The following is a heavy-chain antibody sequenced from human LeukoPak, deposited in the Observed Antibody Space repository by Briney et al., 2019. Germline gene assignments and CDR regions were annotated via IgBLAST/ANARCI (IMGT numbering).Heavy chain of an antibody. CDR1: GFTFSSYG. CDR3: ARDAGQWLGSKYYFDY. V-gene: IGHV3-30*19. J-gene: IGHJ4*02. CDR2: ISYDGSNK. Sequence: GGSLRLSCAASGFTFSSYGMHWVRQAPGKGLEWVAVISYDGSNKYYADSVKGRFTISRGNSKNTLYLQMNSLRAEDTAVYYCARDAGQWLGSKYYFDYWGQGTLVTVPS. D-gene: IGHD6-19*01.